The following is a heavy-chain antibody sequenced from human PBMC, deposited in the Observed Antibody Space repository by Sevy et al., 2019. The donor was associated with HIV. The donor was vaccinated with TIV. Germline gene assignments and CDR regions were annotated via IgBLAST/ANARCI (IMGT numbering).Heavy chain of an antibody. CDR1: GFTFSNYW. V-gene: IGHV3-7*01. D-gene: IGHD1-7*01. CDR2: IKHDGSDT. CDR3: ARAGPLVDGTLIPWGMDV. Sequence: GGSLRLSCAASGFTFSNYWMNWVRHAPGKGLEWVANIKHDGSDTYYADSVKGRFTLSRDDIKNSLSLQMNSLRVEDTAVYYCARAGPLVDGTLIPWGMDVWGQGTTVTFSS. J-gene: IGHJ6*02.